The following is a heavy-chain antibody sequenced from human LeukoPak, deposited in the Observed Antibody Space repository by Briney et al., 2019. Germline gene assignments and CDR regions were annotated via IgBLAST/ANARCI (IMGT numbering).Heavy chain of an antibody. Sequence: PGGSLGLSCAASGFTVSSNYMSWIRQPPGKGLEWIGYIHYSGSTYYNPSLKSRVTISVDTSTNQFSLNLSSVTAADTAVYYCARDQGSGDANFDYWGQGTLVTVSS. CDR1: GFTVSSNY. J-gene: IGHJ4*02. CDR2: IHYSGST. V-gene: IGHV4-59*02. D-gene: IGHD4-17*01. CDR3: ARDQGSGDANFDY.